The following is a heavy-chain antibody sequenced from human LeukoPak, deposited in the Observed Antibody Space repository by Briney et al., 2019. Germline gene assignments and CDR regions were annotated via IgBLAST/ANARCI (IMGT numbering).Heavy chain of an antibody. J-gene: IGHJ4*02. CDR3: ARDETGSFDY. D-gene: IGHD3-9*01. CDR2: ISHDGNTQ. Sequence: PGGSLRLSCGASGFSFSSYSMHWVRQAPGKGLEWVTVISHDGNTQYYADSVKGRFTISRDNSKNTLDLHMSSLRTEDTAVYYCARDETGSFDYWGQGTLVTVSS. V-gene: IGHV3-30-3*01. CDR1: GFSFSSYS.